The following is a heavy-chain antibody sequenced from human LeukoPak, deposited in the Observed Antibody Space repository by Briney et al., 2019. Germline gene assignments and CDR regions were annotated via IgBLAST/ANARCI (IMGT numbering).Heavy chain of an antibody. D-gene: IGHD5-24*01. V-gene: IGHV3-23*01. J-gene: IGHJ3*02. CDR2: LTDSGGTT. CDR3: AKKRDAFDI. CDR1: EFTFSSHA. Sequence: GGSLGLSCVASEFTFSSHAMNWVRQAPGKGLEWVSSLTDSGGTTYYVDSVKGRFTISRDNSKNTLYLHMNSLRAEDTAMYYCAKKRDAFDIWGQGTVVAVSS.